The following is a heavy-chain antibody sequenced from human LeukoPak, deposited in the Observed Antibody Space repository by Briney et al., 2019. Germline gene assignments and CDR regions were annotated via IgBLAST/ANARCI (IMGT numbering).Heavy chain of an antibody. CDR3: ARESWGYDSSGYYYVYGQ. J-gene: IGHJ4*02. D-gene: IGHD3-22*01. V-gene: IGHV3-20*04. CDR1: GFTFGNYG. CDR2: IGWKGDST. Sequence: GGSLRLSCIASGFTFGNYGMSWVRQAPGRGLEWVSDIGWKGDSTSYADSVKGRFTVSRDNAKNSLYLQMNSLRAEDTALYYCARESWGYDSSGYYYVYGQWGQGTLVTVSS.